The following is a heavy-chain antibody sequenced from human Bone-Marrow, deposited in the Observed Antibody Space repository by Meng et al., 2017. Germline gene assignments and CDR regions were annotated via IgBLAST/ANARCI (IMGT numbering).Heavy chain of an antibody. Sequence: QVQLQESGPGLVKPSQTLSLPCTVSGGSIDSVDYYWYWIRQPPGKGLEWIGHIYYSGSTYYNPSLKSRVTISVDTSKNQFSLKLSSVTAADTAVYYCARDSGEGVGYWGQGTLVTVSS. D-gene: IGHD2-21*01. CDR3: ARDSGEGVGY. CDR1: GGSIDSVDYY. CDR2: IYYSGST. J-gene: IGHJ4*02. V-gene: IGHV4-30-4*01.